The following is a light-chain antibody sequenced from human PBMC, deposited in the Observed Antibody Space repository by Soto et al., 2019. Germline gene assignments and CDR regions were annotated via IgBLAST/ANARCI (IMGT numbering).Light chain of an antibody. J-gene: IGKJ5*01. CDR1: QSISSY. Sequence: DIQMTQSPSSLSASVGERVTITCRASQSISSYLNWYQQKPGKAPNLLIYGASSLQSGVPSRFSGSGSGTDFTLTISSLQPEDFATYYCQQSYSTPPTFGQGTRLEIK. V-gene: IGKV1-39*01. CDR3: QQSYSTPPT. CDR2: GAS.